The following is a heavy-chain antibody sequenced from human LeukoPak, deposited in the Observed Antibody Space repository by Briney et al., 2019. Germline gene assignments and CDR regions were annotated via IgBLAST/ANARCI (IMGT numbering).Heavy chain of an antibody. D-gene: IGHD7-27*01. Sequence: GGSLRLSCAASGFTVSSSYISCVRQAPGKGLEWVSVIYSGGNTYYPDSVKSRFTISRDISKNTLYLQMNSLRAEDTAVYYCARDLTGDSGGYFDSWGQGTLVTVSS. J-gene: IGHJ4*02. CDR2: IYSGGNT. CDR1: GFTVSSSY. V-gene: IGHV3-66*01. CDR3: ARDLTGDSGGYFDS.